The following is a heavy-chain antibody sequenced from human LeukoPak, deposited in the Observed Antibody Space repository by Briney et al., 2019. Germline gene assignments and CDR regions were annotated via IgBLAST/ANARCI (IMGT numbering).Heavy chain of an antibody. Sequence: SQTLSLTCIVSGGSINRGGYYWTWIRQHPGKGLEWIGLIFYSGYTDYNPALTSRLTISLDTSKNQFSLRLTSVTAADTAVYFCASGYDSSAPFRLWGQGTLVTVSS. J-gene: IGHJ4*02. D-gene: IGHD3-22*01. CDR2: IFYSGYT. CDR3: ASGYDSSAPFRL. V-gene: IGHV4-31*02. CDR1: GGSINRGGYY.